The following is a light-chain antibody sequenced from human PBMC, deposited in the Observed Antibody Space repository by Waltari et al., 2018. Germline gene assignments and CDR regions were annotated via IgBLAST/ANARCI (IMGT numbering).Light chain of an antibody. CDR1: QSVSSN. J-gene: IGKJ1*01. CDR2: GAS. Sequence: EIVMTQSPATLSVSPGDRATLSCRASQSVSSNLAWYQQKPGQAPRLLIYGASTRATGIPARYSGSGSGTECTLTISSLQSEDFAVYYCQQYNNWTQTFGQGTKVEIK. V-gene: IGKV3-15*01. CDR3: QQYNNWTQT.